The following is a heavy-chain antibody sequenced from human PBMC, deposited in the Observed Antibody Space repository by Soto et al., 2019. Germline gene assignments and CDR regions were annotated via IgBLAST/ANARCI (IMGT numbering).Heavy chain of an antibody. J-gene: IGHJ5*02. Sequence: ASVKVSCKASGGTFSSYAISWVRQAPGQGLEWMGGIIPIFGTANYAQKFQGRVTITADESTSTAYMELSSLRSEDTAVYYCARGYSSSSDGWFDPWGQGTLVTVSS. CDR3: ARGYSSSSDGWFDP. V-gene: IGHV1-69*13. D-gene: IGHD6-6*01. CDR1: GGTFSSYA. CDR2: IIPIFGTA.